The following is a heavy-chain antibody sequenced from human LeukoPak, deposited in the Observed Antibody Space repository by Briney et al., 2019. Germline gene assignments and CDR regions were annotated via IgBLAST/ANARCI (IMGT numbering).Heavy chain of an antibody. CDR2: ISWNSGSV. CDR3: EKDKGIFGEAYLDY. D-gene: IGHD3-3*01. CDR1: GFTFDDYG. J-gene: IGHJ4*02. V-gene: IGHV3-9*01. Sequence: PGRSLRLSCTASGFTFDDYGMHWVRQAPGRGLEWVSCISWNSGSVAYGDSVKGRFTIARDNAKNSLYLQMTSLRIEDTALYYCEKDKGIFGEAYLDYWGQGTLVTVSS.